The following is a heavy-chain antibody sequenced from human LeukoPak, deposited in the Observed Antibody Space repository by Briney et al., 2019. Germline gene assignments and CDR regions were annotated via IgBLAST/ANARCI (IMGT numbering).Heavy chain of an antibody. CDR3: ARGPPPPWDLLGGVGRVTFYFDY. V-gene: IGHV4-59*01. D-gene: IGHD1-26*01. J-gene: IGHJ4*02. CDR1: GGSISSYY. CDR2: IYYSWST. Sequence: SETLSLTCTFTGGSISSYYWSWIRQPPGKGLEGMGYIYYSWSTNYNPPLKSRVTISVDTSKNQFSLKLSSVTAADTAVYYCARGPPPPWDLLGGVGRVTFYFDYWGQGTLVTVSS.